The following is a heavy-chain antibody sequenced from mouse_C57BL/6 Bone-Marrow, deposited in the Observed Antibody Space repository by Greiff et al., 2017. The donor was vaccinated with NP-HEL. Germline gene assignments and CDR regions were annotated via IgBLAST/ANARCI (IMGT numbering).Heavy chain of an antibody. D-gene: IGHD2-4*01. CDR2: ISNGGGST. Sequence: EVQWVESGGGLVQPGGSLKLSCAASGFTFSDYYMYWVRQTPEKRLEWVAYISNGGGSTYYPDTVKGRFTISRDNAKNTLYLQMSRLKSEDTAMYYCARTGDDYDGAMDYWGQGTSVTVSS. J-gene: IGHJ4*01. CDR1: GFTFSDYY. V-gene: IGHV5-12*01. CDR3: ARTGDDYDGAMDY.